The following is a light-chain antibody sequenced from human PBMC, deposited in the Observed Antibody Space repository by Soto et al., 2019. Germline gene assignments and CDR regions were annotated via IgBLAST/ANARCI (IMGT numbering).Light chain of an antibody. CDR1: SSNIGAGYD. V-gene: IGLV1-40*01. Sequence: QSVLTQPPSVSGAPGQRVTISCSGSSSNIGAGYDVNWYRQLPGTASKLLIYGNSDRPSGVPDRFSGSKSGTSASLAITGLQAEDEADYFCQSYDRSLRTYVFGTATKVTVL. J-gene: IGLJ1*01. CDR3: QSYDRSLRTYV. CDR2: GNS.